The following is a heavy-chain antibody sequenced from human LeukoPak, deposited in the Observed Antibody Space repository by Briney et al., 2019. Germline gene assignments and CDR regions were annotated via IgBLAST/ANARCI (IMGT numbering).Heavy chain of an antibody. CDR3: ARDEEYCSGGSCYAEDAFDI. Sequence: GGSLRLSCAASGFPFSSYSMNWVRQAPGKGLEWVSSISSSSSYIYYADSVRGRFTISRDNAKNSLYLQMNSLGAEDTAVYYCARDEEYCSGGSCYAEDAFDIWGQGTMVTVSS. CDR2: ISSSSSYI. V-gene: IGHV3-21*01. D-gene: IGHD2-15*01. J-gene: IGHJ3*02. CDR1: GFPFSSYS.